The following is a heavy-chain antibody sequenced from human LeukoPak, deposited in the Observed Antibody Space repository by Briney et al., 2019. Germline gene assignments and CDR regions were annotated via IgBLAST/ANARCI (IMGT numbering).Heavy chain of an antibody. J-gene: IGHJ3*02. CDR3: AREIETGVTLSAFDI. D-gene: IGHD4-23*01. Sequence: GASVTVSCKASGYTFTGYYIHWVGQAPGQGLEWMGWINPNSGGTKYAQRFQGRVTMTRDTSISTAYMDLSRLRSDDTAVYYCAREIETGVTLSAFDIWGKGTMVTVSS. CDR2: INPNSGGT. CDR1: GYTFTGYY. V-gene: IGHV1-2*02.